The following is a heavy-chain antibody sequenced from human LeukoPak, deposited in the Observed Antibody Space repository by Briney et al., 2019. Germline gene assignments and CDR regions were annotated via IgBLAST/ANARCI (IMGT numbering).Heavy chain of an antibody. CDR2: INQDGREK. D-gene: IGHD2-8*01. Sequence: GGSLRLSCAASGFTFSSYWMSWVRQAPGKGLEWVANINQDGREKYYADSVKGRFTISRDNAKNSLYLQMNSLRAEDTAVYYCARAGVYCTNGVCRTNFDYWGQGTLVTVSS. CDR3: ARAGVYCTNGVCRTNFDY. CDR1: GFTFSSYW. J-gene: IGHJ4*02. V-gene: IGHV3-7*01.